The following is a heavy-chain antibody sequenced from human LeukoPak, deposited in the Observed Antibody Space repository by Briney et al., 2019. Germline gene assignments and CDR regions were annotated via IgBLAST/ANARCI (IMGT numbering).Heavy chain of an antibody. CDR3: ARELLNTLPLSYSMDV. D-gene: IGHD4/OR15-4a*01. CDR1: GFTVSSNY. CDR2: IYSGGST. V-gene: IGHV3-53*01. J-gene: IGHJ6*03. Sequence: GGSLRLSCAASGFTVSSNYMSWVRQAPGKGLEWVSVIYSGGSTYYADSVKGRFTISRDNAKNSLYLQMNSLRAEDTAVYYCARELLNTLPLSYSMDVWGKGATVIVSS.